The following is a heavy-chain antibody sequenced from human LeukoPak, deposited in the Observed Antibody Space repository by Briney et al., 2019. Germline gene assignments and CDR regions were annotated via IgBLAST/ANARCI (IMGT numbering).Heavy chain of an antibody. CDR2: IYRSGST. CDR3: ARLNKPGWFDP. CDR1: SYSINSGYY. D-gene: IGHD1-14*01. J-gene: IGHJ5*02. Sequence: SETLSLTCTVSSYSINSGYYWGWIRQPPGKGLEWIGNIYRSGSTYYNPSLESRVTISIDMSKNQFSLKLTSVTAADTAVYYCARLNKPGWFDPWGQGTLVTVSS. V-gene: IGHV4-38-2*02.